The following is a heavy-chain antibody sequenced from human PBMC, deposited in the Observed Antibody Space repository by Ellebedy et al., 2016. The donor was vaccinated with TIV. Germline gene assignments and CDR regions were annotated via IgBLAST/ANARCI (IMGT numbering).Heavy chain of an antibody. CDR1: GFTFSSYS. D-gene: IGHD3-22*01. CDR2: ISSSSSYI. V-gene: IGHV3-21*01. CDR3: AKEVGYYDSSGYYYAY. J-gene: IGHJ4*02. Sequence: GGSLRLSXAASGFTFSSYSMNWVRQAPGKGLEWVSSISSSSSYIYYADSVKGRFTISRDNAKNSLYLQMNSLRAEDTAVYYCAKEVGYYDSSGYYYAYWGQGTLVTVSS.